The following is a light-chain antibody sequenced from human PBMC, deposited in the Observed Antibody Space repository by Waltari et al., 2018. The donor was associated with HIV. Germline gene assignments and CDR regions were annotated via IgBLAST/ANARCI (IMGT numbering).Light chain of an antibody. J-gene: IGKJ4*01. CDR2: GAS. V-gene: IGKV3-15*01. Sequence: EIVMTQSPATLSVSPGERATLSCRASQSVSSKLAWYQQKPGQAPRLLIYGASTRATGIPVRFSGGGSGTEFTLTISSLQSEDFAVYYCQKYNNWPLTFGGGTRVDI. CDR3: QKYNNWPLT. CDR1: QSVSSK.